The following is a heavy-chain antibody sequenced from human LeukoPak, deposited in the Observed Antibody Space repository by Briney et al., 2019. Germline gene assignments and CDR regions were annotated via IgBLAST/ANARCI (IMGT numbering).Heavy chain of an antibody. D-gene: IGHD5-12*01. V-gene: IGHV1-2*06. CDR3: ARLMVAINWFDP. CDR1: GYTFTGYY. CDR2: INPNSGGT. Sequence: GASVKVSCKAAGYTFTGYYMFWVRQAPGQGLEWMGRINPNSGGTNYAQKFQGRVTMTRDTSISTAYMELSRLRSDDTAVYYCARLMVAINWFDPWGQGTLVTVSS. J-gene: IGHJ5*02.